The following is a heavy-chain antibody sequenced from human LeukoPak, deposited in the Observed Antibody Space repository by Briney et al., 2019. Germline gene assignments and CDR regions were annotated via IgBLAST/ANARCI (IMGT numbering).Heavy chain of an antibody. Sequence: GGSLRLSCAASGFTFSTYSMNWVRQAPGKGLEWVSSISSSSSYIYYTDSVKGRSTISRDNAKNSLYLQMNSLRAEDTAVYYCARDETVTAFDYWGQGTLVTVSS. CDR3: ARDETVTAFDY. V-gene: IGHV3-21*01. CDR2: ISSSSSYI. CDR1: GFTFSTYS. D-gene: IGHD4-17*01. J-gene: IGHJ4*02.